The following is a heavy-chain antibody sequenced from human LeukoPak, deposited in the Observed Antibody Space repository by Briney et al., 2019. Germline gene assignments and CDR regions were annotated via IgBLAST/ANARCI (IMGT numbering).Heavy chain of an antibody. CDR2: IYYSGSP. J-gene: IGHJ5*02. D-gene: IGHD2-2*01. Sequence: PSETLSLTCTVSGDSITNNDYYWGWIRQPPGKGLEWFPSIYYSGSPYYIPSLKSRATISVDTSRNQFSLQLTSVTATDTAMYFCAGHLMTPAGLRWFDPWGQGILVIVSS. CDR1: GDSITNNDYY. CDR3: AGHLMTPAGLRWFDP. V-gene: IGHV4-39*01.